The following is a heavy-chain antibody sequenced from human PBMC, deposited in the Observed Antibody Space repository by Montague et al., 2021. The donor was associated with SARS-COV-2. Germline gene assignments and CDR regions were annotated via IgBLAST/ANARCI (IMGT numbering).Heavy chain of an antibody. V-gene: IGHV6-1*01. D-gene: IGHD1-14*01. CDR1: GDSDCVVSPG. CDR2: TRFRLERYR. CDR3: TRSWGWKEPHYYFDH. J-gene: IGHJ4*02. Sequence: CAISGDSDCVVSPGWSWDEQTPALRLEQLRGTRFRLERYREYAFSVEGRITINAHTSTNQFSLQVKSVTPEDTAIYYCTRSWGWKEPHYYFDHWGQGTLVIVSS.